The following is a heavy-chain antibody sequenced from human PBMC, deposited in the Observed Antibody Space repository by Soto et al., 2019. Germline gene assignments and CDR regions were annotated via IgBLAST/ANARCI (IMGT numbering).Heavy chain of an antibody. D-gene: IGHD2-2*01. V-gene: IGHV3-30*18. Sequence: PVGSLRLSCAASGFTFSSYGMHWVRQAPGKGLEWVAVISYDGSNKYYADSVKGRFTISRDNSKNTLYLQMNSLRAEDTAVYYCAKDYRYCSSTSCYPRFAYYYYGMDVWGQGTTVTVSS. CDR2: ISYDGSNK. CDR1: GFTFSSYG. CDR3: AKDYRYCSSTSCYPRFAYYYYGMDV. J-gene: IGHJ6*02.